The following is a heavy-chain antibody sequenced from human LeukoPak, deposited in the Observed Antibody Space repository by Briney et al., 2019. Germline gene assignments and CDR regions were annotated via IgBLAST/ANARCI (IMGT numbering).Heavy chain of an antibody. V-gene: IGHV3-23*01. CDR3: AKPRPLDSSSWSHGDY. CDR2: ISGSGHST. CDR1: GSTFSSYA. D-gene: IGHD6-13*01. J-gene: IGHJ4*02. Sequence: GGSLRLSCAAFGSTFSSYAMSWVTKAPAKGLEWVSAISGSGHSTYYGDSVKGRFTISRDNSKNTLYLQMNSLRAEDTAVYYCAKPRPLDSSSWSHGDYWGQGTLVTVSS.